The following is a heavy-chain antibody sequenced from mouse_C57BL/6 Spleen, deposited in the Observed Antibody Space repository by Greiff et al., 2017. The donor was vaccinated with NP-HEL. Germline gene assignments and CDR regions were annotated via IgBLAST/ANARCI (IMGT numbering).Heavy chain of an antibody. CDR3: ARRGYYGSSFGGDY. Sequence: VQLQESGAELARPGASVKLSCKASGYTFTSYGISWVKQRTGQGLEWIGEIYPRSGNTYYNEKLKGKATLTADKSSSTAYMELRSLTSEDSAVYFCARRGYYGSSFGGDYWGQGTTLTVSS. V-gene: IGHV1-81*01. D-gene: IGHD1-1*01. J-gene: IGHJ2*01. CDR2: IYPRSGNT. CDR1: GYTFTSYG.